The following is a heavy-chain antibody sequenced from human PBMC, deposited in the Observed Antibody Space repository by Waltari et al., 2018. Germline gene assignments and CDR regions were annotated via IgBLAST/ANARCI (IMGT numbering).Heavy chain of an antibody. CDR3: ARDRAPTSYDFLTGDYSHYYYYMDV. CDR2: GWMGWFNPNSGGT. J-gene: IGHJ6*03. V-gene: IGHV1-2*02. Sequence: QVQVVQSGAEVRKPGASVKVSCKASGYTFTDFYIHWLRQAPGHGLEWMGWMGWFNPNSGGTNYAQKFQGRVTMTRDTSISTTYMELSRLRSDDTAVYYCARDRAPTSYDFLTGDYSHYYYYMDVWGKGTTVNITS. CDR1: GYTFTDFY. D-gene: IGHD3-9*01.